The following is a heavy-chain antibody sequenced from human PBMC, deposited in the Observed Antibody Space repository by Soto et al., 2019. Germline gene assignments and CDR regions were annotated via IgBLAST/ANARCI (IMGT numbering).Heavy chain of an antibody. D-gene: IGHD6-13*01. CDR2: IKQDGSEK. CDR1: GFTFSSYW. J-gene: IGHJ6*03. V-gene: IGHV3-7*01. Sequence: PGGSLRLSCAASGFTFSSYWMSWVRQAPGKGLEWVANIKQDGSEKYYVDSVKGRFTISRDNAKNSLYLQMNSLRAEDTAVYYCARDRGSSWLYYYYYYYMDVWGKGTTVTVSS. CDR3: ARDRGSSWLYYYYYYYMDV.